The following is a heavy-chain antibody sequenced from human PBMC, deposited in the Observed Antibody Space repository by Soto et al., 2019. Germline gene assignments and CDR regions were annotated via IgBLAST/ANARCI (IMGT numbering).Heavy chain of an antibody. CDR1: GYTLTELS. CDR2: FDPEDGET. CDR3: ATAFYDSSGQGAFDI. Sequence: ASVKVSCKVSGYTLTELSMHWVRQAPGKGLEWMGGFDPEDGETIYAQKFQGRVTMTEDTSTDTAYMELSSLRSEDTAVYYCATAFYDSSGQGAFDIWGQGTMVTASS. J-gene: IGHJ3*02. D-gene: IGHD3-22*01. V-gene: IGHV1-24*01.